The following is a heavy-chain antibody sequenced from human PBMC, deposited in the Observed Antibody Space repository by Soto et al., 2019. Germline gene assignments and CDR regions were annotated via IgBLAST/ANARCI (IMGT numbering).Heavy chain of an antibody. V-gene: IGHV3-33*01. CDR1: GFTFSSYG. D-gene: IGHD3-10*01. Sequence: GGSLRLSCAASGFTFSSYGMHWVRQAPGKGLEWVAVIWYDGSNKYYADSVKGRFTISRDNSKNTLYLQMNSLRAEDTAVYYCARDRGYYYGSGSYYFWSHRNYYCYYGMDVWGQGTTVTVSS. J-gene: IGHJ6*02. CDR2: IWYDGSNK. CDR3: ARDRGYYYGSGSYYFWSHRNYYCYYGMDV.